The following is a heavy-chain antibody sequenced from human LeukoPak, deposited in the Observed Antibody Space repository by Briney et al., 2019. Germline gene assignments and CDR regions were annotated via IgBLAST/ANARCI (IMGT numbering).Heavy chain of an antibody. CDR1: GYTFTSYG. V-gene: IGHV1-18*01. D-gene: IGHD3-9*01. CDR3: ARQDYDILTGYFRVEP. J-gene: IGHJ5*02. Sequence: ASVKVSCKASGYTFTSYGISWVRQAPGQGLEWMGWISAYNGNTNYAQKLQGRVTMTTDTSTSTAYMELRSLRSDDTAVYYCARQDYDILTGYFRVEPWGQETLVTVSS. CDR2: ISAYNGNT.